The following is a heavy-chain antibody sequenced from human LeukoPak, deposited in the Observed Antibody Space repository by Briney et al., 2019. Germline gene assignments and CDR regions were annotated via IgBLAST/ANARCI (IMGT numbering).Heavy chain of an antibody. J-gene: IGHJ4*02. V-gene: IGHV4-34*01. CDR2: INHSGST. D-gene: IGHD3-9*01. CDR1: GGSFSGYY. CDR3: ARGNYDILTGYLY. Sequence: PSETLSLTCAVYGGSFSGYYWSWIRQPSGKGLEWIGEINHSGSTNYNPSLKSRVTISVDTSKNQFSLKLSSVTAADTAVYYCARGNYDILTGYLYWGQGTLVTVSS.